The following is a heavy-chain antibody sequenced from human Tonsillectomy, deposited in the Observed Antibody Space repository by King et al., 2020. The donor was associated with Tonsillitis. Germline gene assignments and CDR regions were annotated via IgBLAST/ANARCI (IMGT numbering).Heavy chain of an antibody. Sequence: QLVESGGGLVQPGGSLRLSCSASGFTFSSYAMHWVRQAPGKGLEHVSAIGSTGGSTYYADSVKGRFSISRDNSKNTLYLQMSSLRAVDTAVYYCVKERSPRGAFDIWGQGTMVTVSS. CDR3: VKERSPRGAFDI. D-gene: IGHD1-26*01. CDR1: GFTFSSYA. J-gene: IGHJ3*02. CDR2: IGSTGGST. V-gene: IGHV3-64D*06.